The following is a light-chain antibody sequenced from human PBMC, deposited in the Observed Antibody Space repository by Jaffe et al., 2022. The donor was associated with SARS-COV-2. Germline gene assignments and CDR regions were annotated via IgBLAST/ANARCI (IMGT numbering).Light chain of an antibody. CDR2: GAS. CDR3: QQYNNWPRT. CDR1: QSVSNN. J-gene: IGKJ1*01. V-gene: IGKV3-15*01. Sequence: EIVMTQSPATLSVSPGERVTLSCRASQSVSNNLAWYQQKPGQAPRLLISGASTRATGIPARFSGSGSGKEFTLTISSLQSEDFVVYYCQQYNNWPRTFGQGTKVEIK.